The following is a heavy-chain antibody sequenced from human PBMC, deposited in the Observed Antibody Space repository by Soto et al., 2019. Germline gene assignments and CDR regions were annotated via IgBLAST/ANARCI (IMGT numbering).Heavy chain of an antibody. D-gene: IGHD1-26*01. CDR3: ARDLSTRGSYRYYFDY. CDR1: GGSVSSYY. J-gene: IGHJ4*02. CDR2: IYYSGST. Sequence: SETLSLTCTVSGGSVSSYYWSWIRQPPGKGLEWIGYIYYSGSTNYNPSLKSRVTISVDTSKNQFSLKLSSVTAADTAVYYCARDLSTRGSYRYYFDYWGQGTLVTVSS. V-gene: IGHV4-59*02.